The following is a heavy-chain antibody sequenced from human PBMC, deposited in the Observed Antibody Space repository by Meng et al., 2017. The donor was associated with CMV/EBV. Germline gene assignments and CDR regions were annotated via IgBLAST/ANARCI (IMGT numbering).Heavy chain of an antibody. CDR2: IYYSGST. V-gene: IGHV4-30-4*01. J-gene: IGHJ4*02. CDR3: ASYYYDSSGYYPPWMYYFDY. D-gene: IGHD3-22*01. CDR1: SGDYY. Sequence: SGDYYWSWVRQPPGKGLEWIGYIYYSGSTYYNPSLKSRVTISVDTSKNQFSLKLSSVTAADTAVYYCASYYYDSSGYYPPWMYYFDYWGQGTLVTVSS.